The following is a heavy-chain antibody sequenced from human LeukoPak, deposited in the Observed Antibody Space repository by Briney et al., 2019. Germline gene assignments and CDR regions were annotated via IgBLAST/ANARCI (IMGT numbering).Heavy chain of an antibody. D-gene: IGHD3-3*01. J-gene: IGHJ6*03. CDR3: ARVPLITIFGVVITQINYMDV. V-gene: IGHV3-21*01. Sequence: GGSLRLSCAASGFTFSSYSMNWVRQAPGKGLEWVSSISSSSYIYYADSVKGRFTISRDNAKNSLYLQMNSLRAEDTAVYYCARVPLITIFGVVITQINYMDVWGKGTTVTVSS. CDR2: ISSSSYI. CDR1: GFTFSSYS.